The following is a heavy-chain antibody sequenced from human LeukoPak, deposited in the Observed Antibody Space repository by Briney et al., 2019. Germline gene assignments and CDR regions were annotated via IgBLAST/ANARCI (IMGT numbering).Heavy chain of an antibody. J-gene: IGHJ6*03. Sequence: PSETLSLTCTVSGGSISSGGYYWSWIRQHPGKGLEWIGYIYYSRSTYYNPSLKSRVTISVDTSKNQFSLKLSSVTAVDTAVYYCARDGDLGAHYYMDVWGKGTTVTVSS. CDR1: GGSISSGGYY. D-gene: IGHD3-10*01. V-gene: IGHV4-31*03. CDR3: ARDGDLGAHYYMDV. CDR2: IYYSRST.